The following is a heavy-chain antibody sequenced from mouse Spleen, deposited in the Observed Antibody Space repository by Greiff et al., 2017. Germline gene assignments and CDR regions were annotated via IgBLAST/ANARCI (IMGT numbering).Heavy chain of an antibody. CDR3: AREGDYDVGFAY. D-gene: IGHD2-4*01. V-gene: IGHV5-9*04. J-gene: IGHJ3*01. Sequence: EVQVVESGGGLVKPGGSLKLSCAASGFTFSSYTMSWVRQTPAKRLEWVATISSGGGNTYYPDSVKGRFTISRDNARNTLYLQMSSLRSEDTAMYYCAREGDYDVGFAYWGQGTLVTVSA. CDR1: GFTFSSYT. CDR2: ISSGGGNT.